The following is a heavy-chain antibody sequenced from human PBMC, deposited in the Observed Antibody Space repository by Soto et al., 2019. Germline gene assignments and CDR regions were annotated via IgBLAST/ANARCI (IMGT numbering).Heavy chain of an antibody. CDR3: AREPEGITFGGVIVI. CDR2: INPSGGST. J-gene: IGHJ4*02. Sequence: ASVKVSCKASGYTFTSYYMHWVRQAPGQGLEWMGIINPSGGSTSYAQKFQGRVTMTRDTSTSTVYMELSSLRSEDTAVYYCAREPEGITFGGVIVIWGQGTLVTVSS. CDR1: GYTFTSYY. V-gene: IGHV1-46*01. D-gene: IGHD3-16*02.